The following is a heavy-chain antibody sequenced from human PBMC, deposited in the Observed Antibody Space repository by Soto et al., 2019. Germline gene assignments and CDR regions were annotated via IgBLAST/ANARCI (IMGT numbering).Heavy chain of an antibody. D-gene: IGHD1-1*01. CDR1: GGSISSGDYY. Sequence: PSETLSLTCTVSGGSISSGDYYWSWIRQPPGKGLEWIGYIYYSGSTYYKPSLKSRVTISVDTSKNQFSLKLSSVTAADTAVYYCARDSGGSRGPRGPGTTTHSYYGMDVWGQGTTVTVSS. J-gene: IGHJ6*02. V-gene: IGHV4-30-4*01. CDR3: ARDSGGSRGPRGPGTTTHSYYGMDV. CDR2: IYYSGST.